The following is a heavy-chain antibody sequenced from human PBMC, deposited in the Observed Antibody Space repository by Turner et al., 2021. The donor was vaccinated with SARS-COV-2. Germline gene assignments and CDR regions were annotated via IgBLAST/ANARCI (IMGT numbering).Heavy chain of an antibody. V-gene: IGHV1-24*01. D-gene: IGHD3-3*01. CDR1: GYTLTELS. Sequence: QVQLVQSGAEVKKPGASVKVSCKVSGYTLTELSMHWVRQAPGKGLGWMGGFDPEDGETIYAQKFQGRVTMTEDTSTVTAYMELSSLRSEDTAVYYCATANTIFGVVTNYYYYYGMDVWGQGTTVTVSS. CDR2: FDPEDGET. CDR3: ATANTIFGVVTNYYYYYGMDV. J-gene: IGHJ6*02.